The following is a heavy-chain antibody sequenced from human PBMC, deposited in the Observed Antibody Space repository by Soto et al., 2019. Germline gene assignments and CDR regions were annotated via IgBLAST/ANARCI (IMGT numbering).Heavy chain of an antibody. D-gene: IGHD6-19*01. V-gene: IGHV1-24*01. Sequence: QVQLLQSGAELKSPGASVRVSCKVSGYTLPKLSMHWVRQAPGKGLEWMGGFWRDQGALLYAQKFQGRVTLTEDTSTDTVFMELTSLRLDDTAIYYCATDRASVAGGFDFWGQGTAVTVSS. CDR3: ATDRASVAGGFDF. CDR1: GYTLPKLS. J-gene: IGHJ4*02. CDR2: FWRDQGAL.